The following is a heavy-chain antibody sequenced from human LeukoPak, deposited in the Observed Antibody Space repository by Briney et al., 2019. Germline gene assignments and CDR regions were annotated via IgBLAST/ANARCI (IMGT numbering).Heavy chain of an antibody. J-gene: IGHJ4*02. CDR1: GFTFDDYA. D-gene: IGHD6-13*01. CDR3: AKDTEYSSSW. CDR2: ISWNSGSI. V-gene: IGHV3-9*01. Sequence: PGRSLRLSCAASGFTFDDYAMHWVRQAPGKGLEWVSGISWNSGSIGYADSVKGRFTISRDNAKNSLYLQMNSLRAEDTALYYCAKDTEYSSSWWGQGTLVTVSS.